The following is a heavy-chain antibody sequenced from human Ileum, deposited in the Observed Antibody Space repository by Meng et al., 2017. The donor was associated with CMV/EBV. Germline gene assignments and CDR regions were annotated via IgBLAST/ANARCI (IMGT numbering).Heavy chain of an antibody. V-gene: IGHV3-48*03. CDR1: GFTFGSYE. J-gene: IGHJ3*02. D-gene: IGHD2-15*01. Sequence: GGSLRLSCAASGFTFGSYEMNWVRQAPGKGLEWVSYISPSSSSISYADSVKGRFTISRDNAKHSLYLQMDSLRAEDTALYFCVRDGKLPAPYHDAFDIWGQGTMVTVSS. CDR3: VRDGKLPAPYHDAFDI. CDR2: ISPSSSSI.